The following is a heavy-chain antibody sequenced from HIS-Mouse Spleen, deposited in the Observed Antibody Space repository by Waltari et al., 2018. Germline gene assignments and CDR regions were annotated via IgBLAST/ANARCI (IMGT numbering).Heavy chain of an antibody. D-gene: IGHD7-27*01. J-gene: IGHJ3*02. Sequence: EVQLVESGGGLIQPGGSLRLSCAASGFTVRSNYMSWVRQAPGKRREWVEVIDGGGSTYAAGYMKGRCTSARDHSKSTLYLQMNSLKAEDTAVYYCARDRANWGPPDAFDIWGQGTMVTVSS. CDR2: IDGGGST. CDR1: GFTVRSNY. V-gene: IGHV3-53*01. CDR3: ARDRANWGPPDAFDI.